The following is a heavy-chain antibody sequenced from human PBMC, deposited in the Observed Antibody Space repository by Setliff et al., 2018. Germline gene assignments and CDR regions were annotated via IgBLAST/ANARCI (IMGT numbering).Heavy chain of an antibody. CDR3: ARENYYVSSGYYYGVDY. Sequence: PGGSLRLSCVASGFTFSNYEMIWVRQAPGKGLEWISYIASRGNTKYCADSVKGRFTVSRDNANNSLYLQMNSLRAEDTAVYYCARENYYVSSGYYYGVDYWGQGTLVTVSS. J-gene: IGHJ4*02. D-gene: IGHD3-22*01. CDR2: IASRGNTK. CDR1: GFTFSNYE. V-gene: IGHV3-48*03.